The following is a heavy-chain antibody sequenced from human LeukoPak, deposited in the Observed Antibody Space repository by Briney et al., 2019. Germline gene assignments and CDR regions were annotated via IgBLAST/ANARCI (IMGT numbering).Heavy chain of an antibody. CDR2: IYYSGST. CDR3: ARDHGSATWRYYYYMDV. CDR1: GGSISSSYSY. V-gene: IGHV4-39*07. J-gene: IGHJ6*03. D-gene: IGHD2-2*01. Sequence: SETLSLTCTVSGGSISSSYSYWGWIRQPPGKGLEWIGNIYYSGSTYYNPSLKSRVTISVDTSKNQFSLKLSSVTAADTAVYYCARDHGSATWRYYYYMDVWGKGTTVTVSS.